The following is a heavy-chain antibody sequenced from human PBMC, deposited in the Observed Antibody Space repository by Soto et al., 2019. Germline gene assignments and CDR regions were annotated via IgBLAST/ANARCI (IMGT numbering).Heavy chain of an antibody. CDR3: ARGDGPYFGVVPHYYGMDV. CDR1: GFTFSSYG. D-gene: IGHD3-3*01. CDR2: IWYDGSNK. Sequence: QVQLVESGGGVVQPGRSLRLSCAASGFTFSSYGMHWVRQAPGKGLEWVAVIWYDGSNKYYADSVKGRFTISRDNSKNTLYLQMNSLRAEDTAVYYCARGDGPYFGVVPHYYGMDVWGQGTTVTVSS. V-gene: IGHV3-33*01. J-gene: IGHJ6*02.